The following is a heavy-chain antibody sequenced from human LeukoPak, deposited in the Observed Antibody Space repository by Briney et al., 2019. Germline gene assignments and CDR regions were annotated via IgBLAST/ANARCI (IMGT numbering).Heavy chain of an antibody. D-gene: IGHD3-16*01. V-gene: IGHV3-7*01. CDR1: GFTFSDYW. CDR3: VRESSVWVGPGIGRPLDV. J-gene: IGHJ6*04. Sequence: PGGSLRLSCPVSGFTFSDYWMTWVRQAPGGGLEWVANIKEDGSDKQYVDSVQGRFTISRDNAENSLYLQMNSLRAEDTAVYYCVRESSVWVGPGIGRPLDVWGKGTAVTVSS. CDR2: IKEDGSDK.